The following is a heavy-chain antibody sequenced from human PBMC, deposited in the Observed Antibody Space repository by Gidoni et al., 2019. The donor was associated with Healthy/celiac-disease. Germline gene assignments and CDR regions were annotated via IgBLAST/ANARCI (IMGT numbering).Heavy chain of an antibody. J-gene: IGHJ4*02. Sequence: QVQLQQWGAGLLKPSETLSLTCAVYGGSFSGYYWGWIRQPPGKGLEWIGEINHSGSTNYNPSLKSRVTISVDTSKNQFSLKLSSVTAADTAVYYCARIRGYSYGFFDYWGQGTLVTVSS. CDR1: GGSFSGYY. D-gene: IGHD5-18*01. CDR2: INHSGST. CDR3: ARIRGYSYGFFDY. V-gene: IGHV4-34*01.